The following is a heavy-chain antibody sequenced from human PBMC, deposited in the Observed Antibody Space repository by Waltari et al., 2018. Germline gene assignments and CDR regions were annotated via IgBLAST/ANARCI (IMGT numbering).Heavy chain of an antibody. J-gene: IGHJ6*02. D-gene: IGHD1-1*01. CDR3: ARDLRTPSVSYFGMDL. CDR1: GFTFSSYW. V-gene: IGHV3-74*01. CDR2: MDNDGRTA. Sequence: EVQVVESGGGLVQPGGSLRLSCEASGFTFSSYWMHWVRQAPGKGLVWVSRMDNDGRTAKYADSVRGRFTVSRDNARNTLYLQMNSLRADDTAVYYCARDLRTPSVSYFGMDLWGQGTTVTVSS.